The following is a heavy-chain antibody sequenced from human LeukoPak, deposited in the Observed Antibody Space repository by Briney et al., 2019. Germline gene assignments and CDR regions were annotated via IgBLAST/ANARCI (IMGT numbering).Heavy chain of an antibody. CDR2: ISSGSSTK. D-gene: IGHD6-13*01. CDR3: ARGAAGGDFDY. CDR1: GFTFSSNS. V-gene: IGHV3-48*01. Sequence: GPLRLSCVASGFTFSSNSMNWIRQAPGKGPEWVSYISSGSSTKYYADSVKGRFAISRDNARNSLYLQMSSLRVEDTAVYYCARGAAGGDFDYWGQGTLVTVSS. J-gene: IGHJ4*02.